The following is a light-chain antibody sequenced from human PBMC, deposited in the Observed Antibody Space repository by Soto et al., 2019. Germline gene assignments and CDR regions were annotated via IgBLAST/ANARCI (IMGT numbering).Light chain of an antibody. V-gene: IGKV1-5*02. J-gene: IGKJ1*01. Sequence: DIQMTQSPSTLSASVGDRVTIICRASQNVSRWLAWYQQKPGKAPILLIYDASSLQSGVPSRYSGSGSGTEFTLSIRSLQPDDSATYYCQHYTDFPTVGQGTKVEV. CDR3: QHYTDFPT. CDR1: QNVSRW. CDR2: DAS.